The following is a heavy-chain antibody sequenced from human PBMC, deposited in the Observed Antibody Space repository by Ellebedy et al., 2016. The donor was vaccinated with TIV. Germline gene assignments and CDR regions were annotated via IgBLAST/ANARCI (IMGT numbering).Heavy chain of an antibody. D-gene: IGHD2-2*01. CDR3: ARGHCSSLSCFGYYYYGMDV. CDR1: GFIVSSNY. CDR2: IYSDGST. V-gene: IGHV3-53*01. J-gene: IGHJ6*02. Sequence: PGGSLRLSCAASGFIVSSNYMSWVRQAPGKGLEWVSLIYSDGSTYYADFAKGRFTISRDNSKNKLYLQMNSLRAEDTAVYYCARGHCSSLSCFGYYYYGMDVWGQGTTVTVSS.